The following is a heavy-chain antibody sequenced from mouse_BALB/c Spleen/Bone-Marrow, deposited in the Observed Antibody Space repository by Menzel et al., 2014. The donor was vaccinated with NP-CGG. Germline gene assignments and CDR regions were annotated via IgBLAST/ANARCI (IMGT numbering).Heavy chain of an antibody. CDR3: ARVNLWSYAMDY. Sequence: VQLKQSGAELVKPGASVKLSCTASGFNIKDTYMHWVKQRPEQGLEWIGRIDPANGNTKYDPKFQGKATITADKSSNTAILQLSSLTSEDTAVYYCARVNLWSYAMDYWGQGTSVTVSS. J-gene: IGHJ4*01. CDR2: IDPANGNT. CDR1: GFNIKDTY. D-gene: IGHD1-1*02. V-gene: IGHV14-3*02.